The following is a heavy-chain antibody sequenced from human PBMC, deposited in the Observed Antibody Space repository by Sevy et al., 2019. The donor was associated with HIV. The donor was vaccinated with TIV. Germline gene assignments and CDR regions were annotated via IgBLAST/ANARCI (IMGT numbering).Heavy chain of an antibody. CDR1: GGTFSSYA. Sequence: ASVKVSCKASGGTFSSYAIHWVRQAPGQGLEWMGGIIPIFGTTNYAQKFQGRVTIIADESTGTSNMELSGLRAKDTAVYYWAGGVTMIRGGGYYFDYWGQGTLVTVSS. CDR3: AGGVTMIRGGGYYFDY. J-gene: IGHJ4*02. D-gene: IGHD3-22*01. V-gene: IGHV1-69*13. CDR2: IIPIFGTT.